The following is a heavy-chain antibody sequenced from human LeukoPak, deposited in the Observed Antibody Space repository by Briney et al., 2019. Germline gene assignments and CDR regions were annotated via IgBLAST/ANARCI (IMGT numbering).Heavy chain of an antibody. D-gene: IGHD4-11*01. Sequence: PSETLSLTCTVSGGSISGYYWTWIRQLPGKGLEWLGYIYNSGITNYNPSLKSRVTVSVDTSKNQFSLRLTSVTAADTAVYYCARSVPSLDYLFDSWGHGTLVTVSS. CDR2: IYNSGIT. V-gene: IGHV4-59*08. CDR1: GGSISGYY. CDR3: ARSVPSLDYLFDS. J-gene: IGHJ5*01.